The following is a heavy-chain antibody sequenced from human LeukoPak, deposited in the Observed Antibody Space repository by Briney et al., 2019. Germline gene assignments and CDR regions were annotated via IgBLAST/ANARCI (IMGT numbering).Heavy chain of an antibody. Sequence: PGGSLRLACAASGFTFSMNWMSWVRQAPGKGLEWVANIKHDGSERYYGESVKGRFTISRDNAKNSLYLQMNSLRAEDTAVYYCARGLYASGSSHDFWGQGALVAVSS. J-gene: IGHJ4*02. D-gene: IGHD3-10*01. V-gene: IGHV3-7*03. CDR2: IKHDGSER. CDR3: ARGLYASGSSHDF. CDR1: GFTFSMNW.